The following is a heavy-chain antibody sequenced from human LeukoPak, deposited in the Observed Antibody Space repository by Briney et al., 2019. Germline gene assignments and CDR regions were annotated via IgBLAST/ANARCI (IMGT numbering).Heavy chain of an antibody. V-gene: IGHV6-1*01. CDR2: TYYRSKWYN. J-gene: IGHJ4*02. D-gene: IGHD3-10*01. CDR3: ARGGSGSYAGANYFDY. Sequence: SQTLSLTCAISGDSVSSNSAAWNWIRQSPSRGLEWLGRTYYRSKWYNDYAVSVKSRITINPDTSKNQFSLQLNSVTPEDTAVYYCARGGSGSYAGANYFDYWGQGTLVTVSS. CDR1: GDSVSSNSAA.